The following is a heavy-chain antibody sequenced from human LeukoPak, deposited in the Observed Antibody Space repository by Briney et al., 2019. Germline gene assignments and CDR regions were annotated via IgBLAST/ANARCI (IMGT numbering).Heavy chain of an antibody. CDR3: ARHYLVSLAAAGTLFDY. CDR1: GGSFSGYY. CDR2: INHSGST. V-gene: IGHV4-34*01. Sequence: SETLSLTCAVYGGSFSGYYWSWIRQPPGKGLEWIGEINHSGSTNYNPSLKSRVTISVDTSKNQFSLKLSSVTAADTAVYYCARHYLVSLAAAGTLFDYWGQGTLVTVSS. J-gene: IGHJ4*02. D-gene: IGHD6-13*01.